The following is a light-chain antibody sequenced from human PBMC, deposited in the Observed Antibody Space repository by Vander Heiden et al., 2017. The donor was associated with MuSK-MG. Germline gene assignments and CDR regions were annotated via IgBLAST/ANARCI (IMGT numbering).Light chain of an antibody. CDR2: GAS. CDR3: QVSYSAPPVT. Sequence: DIQMTQSPSSLSASIGDRVTITCRASQSISTYLNWYQQKPGKAPKLLIYGASSLQSGVPSRFSGSGSGTDFTLTISSLQREDYATYYCQVSYSAPPVTFGQGTRLEIK. V-gene: IGKV1-39*01. CDR1: QSISTY. J-gene: IGKJ5*01.